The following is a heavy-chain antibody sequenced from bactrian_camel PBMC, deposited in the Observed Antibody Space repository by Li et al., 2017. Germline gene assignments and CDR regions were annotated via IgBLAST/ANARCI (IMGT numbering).Heavy chain of an antibody. J-gene: IGHJ4*01. CDR2: LRSDGST. V-gene: IGHV3S55*01. CDR3: AAEGLWSQWWRAATYDY. CDR1: EFTYSDYY. D-gene: IGHD1*01. Sequence: HVQLVESGGGSMQAGGSLTLSCALNEFTYSDYYMGWFLEPPGEEEREGVASLRSDGSTRFANAVKGRFTISKDNDKKTLTLQMNNLQPEDSAVYYCAAEGLWSQWWRAATYDYWGQGTQVTVS.